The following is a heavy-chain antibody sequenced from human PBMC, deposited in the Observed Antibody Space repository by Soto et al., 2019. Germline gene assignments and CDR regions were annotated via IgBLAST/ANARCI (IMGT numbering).Heavy chain of an antibody. V-gene: IGHV3-30-3*01. CDR1: GFTFSSYA. Sequence: GGSLRLSCAASGFTFSSYAMHWVRQAPGKGLEWVAVISYDGSNKYYADSVKGRFTISRDNSKNTLYLQMNSLRAEDTAVYYCARDRAARDYGMDVWGQGTTVTVSS. D-gene: IGHD6-6*01. J-gene: IGHJ6*02. CDR2: ISYDGSNK. CDR3: ARDRAARDYGMDV.